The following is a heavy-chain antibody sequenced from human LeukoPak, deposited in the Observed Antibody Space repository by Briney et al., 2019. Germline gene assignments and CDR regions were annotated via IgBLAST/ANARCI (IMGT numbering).Heavy chain of an antibody. CDR3: ARGGMITFGGVIDLDY. CDR2: INPNSGGT. Sequence: ASVKVSCKASGYTFTGYYMHWVRQAPGQGLEWMGWINPNSGGTNYAQKFQGRVTMTRDTSISTAYMELSRLRSDDTAVYYCARGGMITFGGVIDLDYWGQGTLVTVSS. D-gene: IGHD3-16*01. J-gene: IGHJ4*02. CDR1: GYTFTGYY. V-gene: IGHV1-2*02.